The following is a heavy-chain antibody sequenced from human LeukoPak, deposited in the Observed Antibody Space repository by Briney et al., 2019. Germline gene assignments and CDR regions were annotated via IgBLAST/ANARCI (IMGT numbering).Heavy chain of an antibody. V-gene: IGHV3-7*04. CDR2: IHPEGNEK. CDR3: ARGDDFSGDH. D-gene: IGHD1-1*01. CDR1: GFTFSNFW. Sequence: GGSLRLSCATSGFTFSNFWMSWVRQAPGRGLEWVANIHPEGNEKYHVESVKGRFTISRDNTRDLLLLQMNGLGVEDTAVYYCARGDDFSGDHWGQGTLVTVSS. J-gene: IGHJ4*02.